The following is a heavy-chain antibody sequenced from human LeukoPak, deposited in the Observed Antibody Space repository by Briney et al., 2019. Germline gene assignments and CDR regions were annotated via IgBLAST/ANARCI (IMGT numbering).Heavy chain of an antibody. CDR3: ARSRSYYGSGSYPYYYYGMDA. CDR1: GGSFSGYY. V-gene: IGHV4-34*01. Sequence: PSETLSLTCAVYGGSFSGYYWSWIRQPPGKGLEWIGEINHSGSTNYNPSLKSRVTISVDTSKNQFSLKLSSVTAADTAVYYCARSRSYYGSGSYPYYYYGMDAWGQGTTVTVSS. CDR2: INHSGST. J-gene: IGHJ6*02. D-gene: IGHD3-10*01.